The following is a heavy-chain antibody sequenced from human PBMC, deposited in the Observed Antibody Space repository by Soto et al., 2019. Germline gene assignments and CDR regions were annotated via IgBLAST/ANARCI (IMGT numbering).Heavy chain of an antibody. Sequence: GASVKVSCKASGYTFTSYGISWVRQAPGQGLEWMGWISAYNGNTNYAQKLQGRVTMTTDTSTSTAYMELRSLRSDDTAVYYCARDLKRYSSGWHSSYWGQGTLVTVSS. CDR3: ARDLKRYSSGWHSSY. V-gene: IGHV1-18*01. CDR2: ISAYNGNT. D-gene: IGHD6-19*01. J-gene: IGHJ4*02. CDR1: GYTFTSYG.